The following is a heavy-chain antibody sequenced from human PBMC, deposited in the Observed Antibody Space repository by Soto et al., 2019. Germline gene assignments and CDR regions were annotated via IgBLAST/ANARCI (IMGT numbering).Heavy chain of an antibody. V-gene: IGHV4-59*01. D-gene: IGHD4-17*01. CDR1: GGSISSYY. CDR3: AREETTAYYFDY. Sequence: QVQLQESGPGLVKPSETLSLTCTVSGGSISSYYWSWIRQPPGKGLEWIGYIHYSGSATYNPSLKSRFTISVDTSKNQFSLKLSSVTAADTAVYYCAREETTAYYFDYWGQGTLVTVSS. J-gene: IGHJ4*02. CDR2: IHYSGSA.